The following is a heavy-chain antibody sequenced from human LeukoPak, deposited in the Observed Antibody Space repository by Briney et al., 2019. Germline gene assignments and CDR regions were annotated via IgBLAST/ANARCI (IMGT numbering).Heavy chain of an antibody. J-gene: IGHJ4*02. V-gene: IGHV3-23*01. CDR1: GFTFSSYG. D-gene: IGHD6-13*01. Sequence: GGSLRLSCAASGFTFSSYGMSWVRQAPGKGLEWVSAISGSGGSTYHADSVKGRFTISRDNSKNTLYLQMNSLRAEDTAVYYCAKGERAAAGTGDYWGQGTLVTVSS. CDR3: AKGERAAAGTGDY. CDR2: ISGSGGST.